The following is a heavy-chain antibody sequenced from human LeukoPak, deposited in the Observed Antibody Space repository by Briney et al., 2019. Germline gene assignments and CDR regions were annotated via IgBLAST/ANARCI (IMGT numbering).Heavy chain of an antibody. Sequence: SETLSLTSTLPGGSISRYYWSSIRQPPGKGLEWIGYIYYSGSTNYTPSLKSRVTISVDTSKNQFSLKLSSVTAADTAVYYCAREGADAFDIWGQGTMVTVSS. V-gene: IGHV4-59*01. CDR1: GGSISRYY. D-gene: IGHD1-26*01. J-gene: IGHJ3*02. CDR2: IYYSGST. CDR3: AREGADAFDI.